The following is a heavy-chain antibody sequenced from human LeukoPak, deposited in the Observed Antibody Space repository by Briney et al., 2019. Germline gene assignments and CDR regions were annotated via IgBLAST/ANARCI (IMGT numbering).Heavy chain of an antibody. Sequence: GGSLRLSCAASGFTFDDYGMSWVRQAPGKGLEWVSGINWNGGSTGYADSVKGRFTISRDNAKNSLYLQMNSLRAEDTALYYCARELQTGAYSGYDPYFDYWGQGTLVTVSS. CDR2: INWNGGST. V-gene: IGHV3-20*04. D-gene: IGHD5-12*01. J-gene: IGHJ4*02. CDR3: ARELQTGAYSGYDPYFDY. CDR1: GFTFDDYG.